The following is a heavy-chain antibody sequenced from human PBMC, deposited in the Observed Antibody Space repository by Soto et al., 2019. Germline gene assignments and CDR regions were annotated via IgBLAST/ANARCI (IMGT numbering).Heavy chain of an antibody. Sequence: ASVKVSCKASGYTFTSYDINWVRQATGQGFEYLGWMNPNSGNTGYVKKFQGRFTISRDNAKNSLYLQMNSLRAEDTAVYYCARVRYYGSGSSINWFDPWGQGTLVTVPQ. J-gene: IGHJ5*02. V-gene: IGHV1-8*01. CDR1: GYTFTSYD. CDR3: ARVRYYGSGSSINWFDP. CDR2: MNPNSGNT. D-gene: IGHD3-10*01.